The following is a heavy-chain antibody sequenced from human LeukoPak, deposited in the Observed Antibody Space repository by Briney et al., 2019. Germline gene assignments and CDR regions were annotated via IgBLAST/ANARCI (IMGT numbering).Heavy chain of an antibody. V-gene: IGHV4-31*11. D-gene: IGHD3/OR15-3a*01. Sequence: SETLSLTCAVSGGSISSGGYSWSWIRQHPGKGLEWIGYIYYSGSTYYNPSLKSRVTISVDTSKNQFSLKLSSVTAADTAVYYCARGLGWGSPFDYWGQGTLVTVSS. CDR1: GGSISSGGYS. CDR2: IYYSGST. J-gene: IGHJ4*02. CDR3: ARGLGWGSPFDY.